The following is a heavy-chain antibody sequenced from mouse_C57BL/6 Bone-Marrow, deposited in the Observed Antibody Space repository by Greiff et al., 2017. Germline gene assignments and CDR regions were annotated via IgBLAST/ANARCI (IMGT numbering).Heavy chain of an antibody. V-gene: IGHV1-82*01. CDR3: AAITTPGYFDV. D-gene: IGHD1-1*01. J-gene: IGHJ1*03. CDR1: GYAFSSSW. Sequence: QVHVKQSGPELVKPGASVKISCKASGYAFSSSWMNWVKQRPGKGLEWIGRIYPGDGDTNYNGKFKGKATLTADKSSSTAYMQLSSLTSEDSAVYFCAAITTPGYFDVWGTGTTVTVSS. CDR2: IYPGDGDT.